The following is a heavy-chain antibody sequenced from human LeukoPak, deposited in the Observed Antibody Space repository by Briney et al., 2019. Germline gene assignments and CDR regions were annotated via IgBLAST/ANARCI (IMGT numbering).Heavy chain of an antibody. CDR2: INPSGGST. V-gene: IGHV1-46*01. J-gene: IGHJ4*02. CDR3: ARAGRYCSSTSCYVFDY. Sequence: GASVKVSCKASGYTFTSYHMHWVRQAPGQGLEWMGIINPSGGSTSYAQKFQGRVTMTRDTSTSTVYMELSSLRSEDTAVYYCARAGRYCSSTSCYVFDYWGQGTLVTVSS. D-gene: IGHD2-2*01. CDR1: GYTFTSYH.